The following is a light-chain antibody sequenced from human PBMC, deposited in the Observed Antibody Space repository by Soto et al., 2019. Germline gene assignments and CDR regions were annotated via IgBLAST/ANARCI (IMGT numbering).Light chain of an antibody. CDR1: QSLLHSNGYKY. J-gene: IGKJ1*01. Sequence: DIVMTQSPLSLPVTPGEPASISCRSSQSLLHSNGYKYLDWYLQKPGQSPQLLIYLGSNRASGVPDRFSGSGSSTDFTLKISRVEAEDVGVYYCMQALQTPPTFGQGTKVEIK. CDR3: MQALQTPPT. V-gene: IGKV2-28*01. CDR2: LGS.